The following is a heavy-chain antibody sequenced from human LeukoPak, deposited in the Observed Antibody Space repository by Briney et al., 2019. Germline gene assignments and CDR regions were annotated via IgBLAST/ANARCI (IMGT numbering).Heavy chain of an antibody. CDR1: GFTFRSNW. CDR3: AKYNDYDFDY. J-gene: IGHJ4*02. CDR2: INQDGSQT. V-gene: IGHV3-7*01. Sequence: GGSLRPSCAASGFTFRSNWMSWVRQAPGEGLEWVAKINQDGSQTKYVDSVKGRFTISRDNAKNSLHLQMNSLRADDTAVYYCAKYNDYDFDYWGQGTLVTVSP. D-gene: IGHD4-17*01.